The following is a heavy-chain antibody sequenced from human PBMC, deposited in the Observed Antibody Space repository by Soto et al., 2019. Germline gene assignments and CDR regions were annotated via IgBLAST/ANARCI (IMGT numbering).Heavy chain of an antibody. Sequence: LRLSCAASGFTFSSYAMSWVRQAPGKGLEWVSAISGSGISTYSADSVKGRFTISRDNSKNTLYLQMNSLRGEDTAVYYCAKVPSSSRLYNWFDPWGQGTLVTVSS. CDR3: AKVPSSSRLYNWFDP. D-gene: IGHD6-6*01. CDR1: GFTFSSYA. V-gene: IGHV3-23*01. J-gene: IGHJ5*02. CDR2: ISGSGIST.